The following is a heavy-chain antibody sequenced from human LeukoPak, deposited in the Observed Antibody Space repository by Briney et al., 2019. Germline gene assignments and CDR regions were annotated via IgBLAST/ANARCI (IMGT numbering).Heavy chain of an antibody. V-gene: IGHV3-21*04. D-gene: IGHD2-15*01. CDR2: ISSSSGYI. CDR1: GFTFSSYT. CDR3: AKPLTGGGSWPPFDS. Sequence: GGSLRLSCEASGFTFSSYTLTWVRQAPGKGREWVSSISSSSGYIYYADSVKGRFTISRDNAKRSLSLQMNSLRDEDTAVYYCAKPLTGGGSWPPFDSWGQGTLVTVSS. J-gene: IGHJ4*02.